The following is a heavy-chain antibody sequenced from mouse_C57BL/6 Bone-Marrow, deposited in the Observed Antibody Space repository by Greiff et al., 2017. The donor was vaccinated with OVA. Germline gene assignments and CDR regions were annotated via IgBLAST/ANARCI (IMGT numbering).Heavy chain of an antibody. CDR3: ARPNYYGSTFFDY. D-gene: IGHD1-1*01. CDR2: INPSNGGT. V-gene: IGHV1-53*01. Sequence: QVQLQQSGTELVKPGASVKLSCKASGYTFTSYWMHWVKQRPGQGLEWIGNINPSNGGTNYNEKFKSKATLTVDKSSSTAYMQLSSLTSEDSAVYYCARPNYYGSTFFDYWGQGTTLTVSS. CDR1: GYTFTSYW. J-gene: IGHJ2*01.